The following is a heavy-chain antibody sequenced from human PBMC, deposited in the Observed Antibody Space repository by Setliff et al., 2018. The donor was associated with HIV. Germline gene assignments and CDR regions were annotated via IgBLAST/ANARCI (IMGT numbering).Heavy chain of an antibody. CDR1: GYIFTSHK. J-gene: IGHJ4*02. CDR3: ASRGVAAAGNRENGRYFDY. Sequence: ASVKVSCKASGYIFTSHKIHWVRQAPGQGLEWMGIITPSDSYTVYAQKFQGRVTMTRDTSTSTVYMELSSLRSDDTAVYYCASRGVAAAGNRENGRYFDYWGQGTLVTVSS. D-gene: IGHD6-13*01. V-gene: IGHV1-46*01. CDR2: ITPSDSYT.